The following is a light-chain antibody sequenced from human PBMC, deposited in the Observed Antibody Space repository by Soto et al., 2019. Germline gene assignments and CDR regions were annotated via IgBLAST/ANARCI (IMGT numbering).Light chain of an antibody. Sequence: DIQLTQSPSFLSASLGDGVGITCRASQGISSYLAWYQQKPGKAPKLLIYAASTLQSGVPSRFSGSGSGTEFTLTISSLQPEDFAAYYCQQLNSYQGFGQGTRLEIK. V-gene: IGKV1-9*01. CDR3: QQLNSYQG. J-gene: IGKJ5*01. CDR2: AAS. CDR1: QGISSY.